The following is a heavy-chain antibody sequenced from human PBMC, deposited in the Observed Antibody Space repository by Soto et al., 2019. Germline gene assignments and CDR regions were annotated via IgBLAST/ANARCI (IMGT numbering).Heavy chain of an antibody. Sequence: QVQLVQSGAEVKKPGASVKVSCKASGYTFSSYGISWVRQAPGQGREWMGWISAYNGNTNYAQNLQRKVTRTTDTATGTAYMERGSLRSDDTAVYYCASDQGGGWLAPWSRGTLVTVSS. CDR1: GYTFSSYG. CDR2: ISAYNGNT. V-gene: IGHV1-18*01. CDR3: ASDQGGGWLAP. J-gene: IGHJ5*02. D-gene: IGHD1-26*01.